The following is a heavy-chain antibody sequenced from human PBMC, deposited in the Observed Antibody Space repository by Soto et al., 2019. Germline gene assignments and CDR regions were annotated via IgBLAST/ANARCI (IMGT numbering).Heavy chain of an antibody. CDR1: GGSISSGDYY. J-gene: IGHJ4*02. CDR3: ARDSPGYGDYVRFDY. CDR2: IYYSGST. Sequence: PSETLSLTCTVSGGSISSGDYYWSWIRQPPGKGLEWIGYIYYSGSTYYNPSLKSRVTISVDTSKNQFSLQLNSVTPEDTAVYYCARDSPGYGDYVRFDYWGQGTLVTVPQ. D-gene: IGHD4-17*01. V-gene: IGHV4-30-4*01.